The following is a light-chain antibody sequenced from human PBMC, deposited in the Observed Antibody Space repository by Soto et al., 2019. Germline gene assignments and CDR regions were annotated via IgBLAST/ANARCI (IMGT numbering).Light chain of an antibody. CDR3: QQGDSFPIT. CDR2: DAS. J-gene: IGKJ5*01. CDR1: QSVSNY. V-gene: IGKV3-11*01. Sequence: EIVLTQSPATLSLSPGERATLSCRASQSVSNYLAWYQQKPGQAPRLLIYDASNRATGIPARFSGSGSETDFTLTISSLQPEDFATYYCQQGDSFPITFGQGTRLEIK.